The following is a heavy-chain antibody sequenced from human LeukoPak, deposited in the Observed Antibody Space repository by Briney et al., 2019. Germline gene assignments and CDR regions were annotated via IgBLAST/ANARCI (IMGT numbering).Heavy chain of an antibody. D-gene: IGHD2-2*01. CDR1: GFTFSSYW. CDR3: ARAVVVPAAMPEYYYYYMDV. Sequence: GGSLRLSCAASGFTFSSYWMSWVRQAPGKGLEWVANIKQDGSEKYYVDSVKGRFTISRNNAKNSLYLQMNSLRAEDTAVYYCARAVVVPAAMPEYYYYYMDVWGKGTTVTVSS. CDR2: IKQDGSEK. J-gene: IGHJ6*03. V-gene: IGHV3-7*01.